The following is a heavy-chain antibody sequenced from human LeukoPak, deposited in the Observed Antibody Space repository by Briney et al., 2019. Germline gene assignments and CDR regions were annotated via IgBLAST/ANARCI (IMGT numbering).Heavy chain of an antibody. D-gene: IGHD2-15*01. V-gene: IGHV1-46*01. CDR1: GYTFTSYY. Sequence: GASVKVSCKASGYTFTSYYMHWVRQAPGQGLEWMGIINPSGGSTSYAQKFQGRVTMTRDMSTSTVYMELSSLRSENTAVYYCARDPYCSGGSCYSGRSGWFDPWGQGTLVTVSS. CDR2: INPSGGST. J-gene: IGHJ5*02. CDR3: ARDPYCSGGSCYSGRSGWFDP.